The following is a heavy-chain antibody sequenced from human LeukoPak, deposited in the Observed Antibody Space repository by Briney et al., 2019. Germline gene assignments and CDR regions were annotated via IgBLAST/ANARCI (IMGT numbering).Heavy chain of an antibody. CDR2: IKQDGSEK. V-gene: IGHV3-7*01. J-gene: IGHJ1*01. D-gene: IGHD6-6*01. CDR1: GFTFSSYW. Sequence: GGSLRLSCAASGFTFSSYWMSWVRQAPGKGLEWVANIKQDGSEKYYVDSVKGRFTISRDDAKNSLYLQMNSLRAEDTAVYYCARVGKYSSSSGAPAEYFQHWGQGTLVTVSS. CDR3: ARVGKYSSSSGAPAEYFQH.